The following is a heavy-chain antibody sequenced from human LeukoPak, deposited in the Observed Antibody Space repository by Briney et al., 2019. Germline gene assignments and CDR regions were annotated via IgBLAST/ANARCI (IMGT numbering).Heavy chain of an antibody. CDR1: GSTFSSYA. V-gene: IGHV3-23*01. CDR3: AKDRDYCSSTSCYSWFDP. J-gene: IGHJ5*02. D-gene: IGHD2-2*01. Sequence: GSLRLSCAASGSTFSSYAMSWVRQAPGKGLEWVSAISGSGGSTYYADSVKGRFTISRDNSKNTLYLQMNSLRAEDTAVYYCAKDRDYCSSTSCYSWFDPWGQGTLVTVSS. CDR2: ISGSGGST.